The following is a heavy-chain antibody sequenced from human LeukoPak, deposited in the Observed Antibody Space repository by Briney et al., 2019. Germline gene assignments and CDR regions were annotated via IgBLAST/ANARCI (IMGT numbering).Heavy chain of an antibody. V-gene: IGHV3-53*01. J-gene: IGHJ4*02. D-gene: IGHD6-19*01. CDR3: ARSPGYSSGWYDPNFDY. CDR2: IYSGGST. Sequence: GGSLRLSCAASGFPVSSNYMSWVRQAPGKGLEWVSVIYSGGSTYYADSVKGRFTISRDNSKNTLYLQMNSLRAEDTAVYYCARSPGYSSGWYDPNFDYWGQGTLVTVSS. CDR1: GFPVSSNY.